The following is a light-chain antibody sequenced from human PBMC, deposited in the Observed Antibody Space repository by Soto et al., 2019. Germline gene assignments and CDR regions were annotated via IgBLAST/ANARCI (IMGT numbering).Light chain of an antibody. CDR2: GAS. Sequence: EIVMTQSPATLSVSPGERATLSCRASQSVSSNLAWYQQKPGQAPRLLIYGASTRATSIPARFSGSGSGTEFTLTISSLQSEDFAVYYCQQDNNWPPTYGQGTKVVIK. CDR1: QSVSSN. J-gene: IGKJ1*01. V-gene: IGKV3-15*01. CDR3: QQDNNWPPT.